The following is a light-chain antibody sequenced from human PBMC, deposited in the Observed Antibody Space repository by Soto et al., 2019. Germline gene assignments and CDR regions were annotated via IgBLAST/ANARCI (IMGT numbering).Light chain of an antibody. CDR1: QSVSSSY. CDR3: QQYNNWPPIT. V-gene: IGKV3D-7*01. CDR2: GAS. J-gene: IGKJ5*01. Sequence: PGEPVTLSCRASQSVSSSYLTWYQQKPGQAPRLLIYGASTRATGIPARFSGSGSGTDFTLTISSLQPEDFAVYYCQQYNNWPPITFGQGTRLEIK.